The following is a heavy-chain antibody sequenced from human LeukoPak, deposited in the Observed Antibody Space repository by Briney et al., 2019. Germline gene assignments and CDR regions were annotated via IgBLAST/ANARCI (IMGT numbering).Heavy chain of an antibody. CDR2: ISYDGSNK. D-gene: IGHD3-9*01. V-gene: IGHV3-30-3*01. CDR1: GFTFSSYA. CDR3: ARDSSFEGNWFDP. J-gene: IGHJ5*02. Sequence: GGSLRLSCAASGFTFSSYAMHWVRQAPGKGLEWVAVISYDGSNKYYADSVKGRFTISRDNAKNTLYLQMNSLRAEDTAVYYCARDSSFEGNWFDPWGQGTLVTVSS.